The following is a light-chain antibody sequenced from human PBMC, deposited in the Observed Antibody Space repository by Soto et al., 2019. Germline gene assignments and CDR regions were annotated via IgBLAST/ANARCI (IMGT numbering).Light chain of an antibody. Sequence: EIVLTQSPTTLSLSPGERATLSCRASQSVNKFLAWYQQKPGQAPRLLFYDVSYRAPGTPVRFSANGSETDFTLNISSLEPDDFAVYYCQQRGDWLMYTFGQGTKLEIK. CDR3: QQRGDWLMYT. CDR1: QSVNKF. V-gene: IGKV3-11*01. CDR2: DVS. J-gene: IGKJ2*01.